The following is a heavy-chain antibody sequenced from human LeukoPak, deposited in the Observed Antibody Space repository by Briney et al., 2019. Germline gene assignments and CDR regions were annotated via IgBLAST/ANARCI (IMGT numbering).Heavy chain of an antibody. D-gene: IGHD1-14*01. V-gene: IGHV4-59*01. CDR2: IYQTTT. J-gene: IGHJ6*04. CDR3: ARNFPGRTEDL. CDR1: GDSMSSYF. Sequence: SETLSLTCTVSGDSMSSYFWTWVRQFPGKGLEWVGYIYQTTTTYNPSLKGRATISADMSQNQLSLKVTSVTAADTAVYYCARNFPGRTEDLWGKGTTVIVSS.